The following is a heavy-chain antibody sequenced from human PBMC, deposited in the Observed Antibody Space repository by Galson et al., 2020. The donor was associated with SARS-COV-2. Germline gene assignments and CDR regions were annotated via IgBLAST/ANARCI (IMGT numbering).Heavy chain of an antibody. V-gene: IGHV6-1*01. J-gene: IGHJ3*02. D-gene: IGHD3-10*01. Sequence: QTFSLTCAISGDSVPSNSAARNRHRQSPSRGLEWLGRTYYRSQWSTDYAVSVKSRITINPDTSKNQFSLQLNSVTPEDTAIYYCAGRVAGAGSLHIWGQGTMVIVSS. CDR3: AGRVAGAGSLHI. CDR2: TYYRSQWST. CDR1: GDSVPSNSAA.